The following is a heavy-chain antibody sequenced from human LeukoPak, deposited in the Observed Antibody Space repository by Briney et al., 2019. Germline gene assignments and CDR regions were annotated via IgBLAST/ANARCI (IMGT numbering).Heavy chain of an antibody. CDR2: ISGSGGRT. CDR3: AKGDFYGSGRDYYYYMDV. Sequence: GSLRLSCAASGFTFSRYGMSWVRQAPGKGLEWVSAISGSGGRTYYADSVKGRFTISRDNSKNTLYLQMNSLRAEDTAVYNCAKGDFYGSGRDYYYYMDVWGKGTTVTISS. CDR1: GFTFSRYG. J-gene: IGHJ6*03. V-gene: IGHV3-23*01. D-gene: IGHD3-10*01.